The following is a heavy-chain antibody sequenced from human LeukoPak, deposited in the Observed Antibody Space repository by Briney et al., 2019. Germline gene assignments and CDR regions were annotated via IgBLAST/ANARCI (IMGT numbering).Heavy chain of an antibody. Sequence: SGESLKISCKGSGYSFTSGYSFAVYWIGWVRQMPEKGLEWMGIVYPGDSDTRYSPSFQGQVTISVDTSISTAYLQWRSLKASDTAIYYCVRRGYCDGTGGCHSNPFDIWGQGTMVTVSS. CDR2: VYPGDSDT. V-gene: IGHV5-51*01. CDR3: VRRGYCDGTGGCHSNPFDI. D-gene: IGHD2/OR15-2a*01. CDR1: GYSFTSGYSFAVYW. J-gene: IGHJ3*02.